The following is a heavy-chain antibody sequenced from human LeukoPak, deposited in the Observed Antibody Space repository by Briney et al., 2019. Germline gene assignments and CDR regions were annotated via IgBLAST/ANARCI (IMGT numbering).Heavy chain of an antibody. CDR1: GYRFTSYW. D-gene: IGHD3-10*01. V-gene: IGHV5-51*01. CDR2: IYPGDSDT. J-gene: IGHJ3*02. CDR3: ARAQVILWFGGARYDAFDI. Sequence: GESLKISCKGSGYRFTSYWIGWVRQMPGKGLEWMGIIYPGDSDTRYSPSFQGQVTISADKSTSTAYLQWSSLKASDTAMYYCARAQVILWFGGARYDAFDIWGQGTMVTVSS.